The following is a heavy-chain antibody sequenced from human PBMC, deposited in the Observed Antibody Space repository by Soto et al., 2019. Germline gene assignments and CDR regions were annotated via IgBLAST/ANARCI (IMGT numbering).Heavy chain of an antibody. V-gene: IGHV3-30*18. CDR2: ISYDGSNK. D-gene: IGHD1-7*01. J-gene: IGHJ4*02. CDR3: AKAITRTTDY. Sequence: PGGSLRLSCAASGFTFSSYGMHWVRQAPGKGLEWVAVISYDGSNKYYADSVKGRFTISRDNSKNTLYLQMNSLRAEDTAVYYCAKAITRTTDYWGQGTLVTVSS. CDR1: GFTFSSYG.